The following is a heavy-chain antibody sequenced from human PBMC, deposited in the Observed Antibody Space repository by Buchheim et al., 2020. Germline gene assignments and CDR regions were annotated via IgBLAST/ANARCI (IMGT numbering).Heavy chain of an antibody. CDR1: GGSISSYY. V-gene: IGHV4-59*08. D-gene: IGHD3-22*01. CDR3: ARHNYYDSSGYLGY. Sequence: QVQLQESGPGLVKPSETLSLTSTVSGGSISSYYWSWIRQPPGKGLEWIGYIYYSGSTNYNPSLKSRVTISVDTSKNQFSLKLSSVTAADTAVYYCARHNYYDSSGYLGYWGQGTL. CDR2: IYYSGST. J-gene: IGHJ4*02.